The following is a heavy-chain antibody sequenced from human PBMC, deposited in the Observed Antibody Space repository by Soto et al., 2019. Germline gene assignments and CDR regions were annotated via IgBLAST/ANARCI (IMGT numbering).Heavy chain of an antibody. CDR2: ISAYNGNA. CDR3: ERVDTAMVTPAFDI. CDR1: GYTFTSYG. J-gene: IGHJ3*02. D-gene: IGHD5-18*01. V-gene: IGHV1-18*01. Sequence: GASVKVSFKSSGYTFTSYGISCWRQARGQGREGMGWISAYNGNANYAQNLQCRGTMTTDTSTSTAYMELRSLSSDDTAVYYCERVDTAMVTPAFDIWGQGTMVTVSS.